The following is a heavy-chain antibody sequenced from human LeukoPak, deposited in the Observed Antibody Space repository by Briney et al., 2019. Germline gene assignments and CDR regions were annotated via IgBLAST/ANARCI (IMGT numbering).Heavy chain of an antibody. CDR3: ARGGMAKIERPFDY. CDR2: IYYSGST. V-gene: IGHV4-39*01. J-gene: IGHJ4*02. Sequence: GSIYYSGSTYYNPSLKSRVTISVDTSKNQFSLKLSSVTAADTAVYYCARGGMAKIERPFDYWGQGTLVTVSS. D-gene: IGHD5-24*01.